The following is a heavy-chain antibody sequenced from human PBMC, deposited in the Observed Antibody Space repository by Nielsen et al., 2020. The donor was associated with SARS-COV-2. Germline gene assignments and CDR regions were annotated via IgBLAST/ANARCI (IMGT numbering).Heavy chain of an antibody. CDR3: AKEDYYGSGSRGLYYGMDV. CDR1: GFTVSSNY. Sequence: GESLKISCAASGFTVSSNYMSWVRQAPGKGLEWVSVIYSGGSTYYADSVKGRFTISRDNSKNTLYLQMNSLRAEDTAVYYCAKEDYYGSGSRGLYYGMDVWGQGTTVTVSS. V-gene: IGHV3-53*01. D-gene: IGHD3-10*01. J-gene: IGHJ6*02. CDR2: IYSGGST.